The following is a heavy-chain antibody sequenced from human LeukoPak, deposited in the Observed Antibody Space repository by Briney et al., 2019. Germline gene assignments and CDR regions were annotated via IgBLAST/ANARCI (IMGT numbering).Heavy chain of an antibody. CDR3: ARAPNWRFDH. CDR2: IYSDGTT. V-gene: IGHV3-53*01. CDR1: GFSVSSIY. Sequence: PTGRSLRLSCAASGFSVSSIYMNWVRQAPGKGLEWVSVIYSDGTTYYADSVKGRFTISRDDSKNTLYLHMNSLRAEDTAVYYCARAPNWRFDHWGQGTLVTVSS. D-gene: IGHD1-1*01. J-gene: IGHJ4*02.